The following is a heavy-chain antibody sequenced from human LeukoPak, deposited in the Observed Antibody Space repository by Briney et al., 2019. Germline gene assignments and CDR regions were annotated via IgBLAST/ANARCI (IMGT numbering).Heavy chain of an antibody. CDR1: GGTFSSYA. V-gene: IGHV1-69*05. Sequence: ASVKVSCKASGGTFSSYAISWVRQAPGRGLEWMGGIIPIFGTANYAQKFQGRVTITTDESTSTAYMELSSLRSEDTAVYYCAHNYGSGSYYTYYFDYGGQGTLVTVSS. CDR2: IIPIFGTA. J-gene: IGHJ4*02. D-gene: IGHD3-10*01. CDR3: AHNYGSGSYYTYYFDY.